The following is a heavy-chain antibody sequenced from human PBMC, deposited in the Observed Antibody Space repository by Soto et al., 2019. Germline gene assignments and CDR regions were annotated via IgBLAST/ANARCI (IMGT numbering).Heavy chain of an antibody. CDR3: ASERDYDFPYYFDY. CDR2: ISSSSSYI. J-gene: IGHJ4*02. V-gene: IGHV3-21*01. Sequence: EVQLVESGGGLVKPGGSLRLSCAASGFTFSSYSMNWVRQAPGKGLEWVSSISSSSSYIYYADSVKGRFTISRDNAKNSLYLQMNSLRAEDTAVYYWASERDYDFPYYFDYWGQGTLVTVSS. D-gene: IGHD3-3*01. CDR1: GFTFSSYS.